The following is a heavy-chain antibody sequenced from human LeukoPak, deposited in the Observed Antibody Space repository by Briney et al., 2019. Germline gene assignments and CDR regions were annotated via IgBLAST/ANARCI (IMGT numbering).Heavy chain of an antibody. J-gene: IGHJ4*02. CDR2: IYSGGST. CDR1: GLTVSSNS. CDR3: ARRAGAYSHPYDY. D-gene: IGHD4/OR15-4a*01. Sequence: HPGGSLRLSCAASGLTVSSNSMSWVRQAPGKGLEWVSFIYSGGSTYYADSVKGRFTISRDNSENTLYLQMNSLRADDTAVYYCARRAGAYSHPYDYWGQGTLVTVSS. V-gene: IGHV3-53*01.